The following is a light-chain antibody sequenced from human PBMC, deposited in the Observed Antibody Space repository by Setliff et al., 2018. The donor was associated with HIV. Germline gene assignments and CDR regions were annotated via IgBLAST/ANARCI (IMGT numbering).Light chain of an antibody. V-gene: IGLV2-14*03. CDR3: SSYSINNLYV. J-gene: IGLJ1*01. Sequence: QPALTQPASVSGSPGQSITISCTGTSSDIGSSKFVSWYQQHPGKAPKVMIYNVDKRPSGVSNRFSGSKSGNTASLTISGLQIEDEADYFCSSYSINNLYVFASGTKVTVL. CDR1: SSDIGSSKF. CDR2: NVD.